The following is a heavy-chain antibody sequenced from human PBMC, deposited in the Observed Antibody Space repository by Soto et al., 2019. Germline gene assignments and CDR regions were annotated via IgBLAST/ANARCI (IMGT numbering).Heavy chain of an antibody. Sequence: GGSLRLSCAASGFTFSPYGMFWVRQAPGKGLEWVAIISIDGSNEYYADSVKGRFTISRDNSKNTLYLQMNSLRVDDTAVYYCAKAICSSTTCFRTFGMDVWGQGTTVTVSS. D-gene: IGHD2-2*01. CDR1: GFTFSPYG. V-gene: IGHV3-30*18. J-gene: IGHJ6*02. CDR3: AKAICSSTTCFRTFGMDV. CDR2: ISIDGSNE.